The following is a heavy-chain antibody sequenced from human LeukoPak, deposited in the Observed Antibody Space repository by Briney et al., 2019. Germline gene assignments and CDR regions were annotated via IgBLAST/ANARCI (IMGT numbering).Heavy chain of an antibody. CDR2: IWYDGSNK. CDR1: GFTFSSYG. Sequence: PGRSLRLSCAASGFTFSSYGMHWVRQAPGKGLEWVAVIWYDGSNKYYADSVKGRFTISRDNSKNTLYLQMNSLRAEDTAVYYCAKELFHCYDSSGYPKGFDYWGQGTLVTVSS. CDR3: AKELFHCYDSSGYPKGFDY. D-gene: IGHD3-22*01. V-gene: IGHV3-33*06. J-gene: IGHJ4*02.